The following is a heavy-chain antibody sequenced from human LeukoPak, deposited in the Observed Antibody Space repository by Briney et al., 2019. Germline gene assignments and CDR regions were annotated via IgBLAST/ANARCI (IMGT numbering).Heavy chain of an antibody. D-gene: IGHD3-22*01. CDR2: IYYSGST. J-gene: IGHJ4*02. CDR3: ARRHYDSSGYYDY. Sequence: SETLSLTCTVSGGSISSYYWSWIRQPPGKGLEWIGYIYYSGSTNYNPSLKSRVTISVDTSKNQFSLKLSSVTAADTAVYYCARRHYDSSGYYDYWGQGTLVTVSS. CDR1: GGSISSYY. V-gene: IGHV4-59*08.